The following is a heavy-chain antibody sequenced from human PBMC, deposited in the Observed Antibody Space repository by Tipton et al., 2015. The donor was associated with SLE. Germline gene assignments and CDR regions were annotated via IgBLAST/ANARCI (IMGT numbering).Heavy chain of an antibody. J-gene: IGHJ3*02. Sequence: TLSLTCTVSGGSISSYYWSWIRQPPGKGLEWIGYIYTSGSTNYNPSLKSRVTISVDTSKNQFSLKLSSVTAADTAVYYCARTLYSSGWYHDAFDIWGQGAMVTVSS. V-gene: IGHV4-4*08. CDR3: ARTLYSSGWYHDAFDI. CDR2: IYTSGST. CDR1: GGSISSYY. D-gene: IGHD6-19*01.